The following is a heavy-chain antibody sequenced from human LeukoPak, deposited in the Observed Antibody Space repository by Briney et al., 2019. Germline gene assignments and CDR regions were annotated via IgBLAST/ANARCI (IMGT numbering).Heavy chain of an antibody. CDR1: GFTFSSYW. D-gene: IGHD2-15*01. CDR3: VRDSDWSCSGSTCYSFFDY. V-gene: IGHV3-7*01. CDR2: IKQDGSEK. J-gene: IGHJ4*02. Sequence: PGGSLRLSCAASGFTFSSYWMSWVRQAPGKGLEWVANIKQDGSEKYYVDSVKGRFTISRDNAKNSLYLQMNSLRAEDTAVYYCVRDSDWSCSGSTCYSFFDYWGQGTLVTVSP.